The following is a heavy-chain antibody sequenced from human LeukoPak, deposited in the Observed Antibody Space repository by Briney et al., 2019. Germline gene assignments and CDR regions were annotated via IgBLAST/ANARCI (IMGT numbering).Heavy chain of an antibody. J-gene: IGHJ4*02. CDR2: IYYSGST. D-gene: IGHD4-17*01. CDR1: GGSVSSGSYY. V-gene: IGHV4-61*01. CDR3: ARERYGDSVDY. Sequence: SETLSLTCTVSGGSVSSGSYYWSWLRQPPGKGLEWIGYIYYSGSTNYNPSLKSRVTISVDTSRNQFSLNLSSVTAADTAMYYCARERYGDSVDYWGQGTLVTVSS.